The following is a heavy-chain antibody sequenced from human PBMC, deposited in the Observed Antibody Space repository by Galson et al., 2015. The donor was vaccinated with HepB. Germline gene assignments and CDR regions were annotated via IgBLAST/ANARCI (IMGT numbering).Heavy chain of an antibody. D-gene: IGHD2-2*01. CDR1: GGTFSSYA. CDR3: AREAGEVVPAAPYYYYYYMDV. CDR2: IIPILGIA. Sequence: SVKVSCKASGGTFSSYAISWVRQAPGQGLEWIGGIIPILGIANYAQKFQGRVTITADKSTSTAYMELSSLRSEDTAVYYCAREAGEVVPAAPYYYYYYMDVWGKGTTVTVSS. J-gene: IGHJ6*03. V-gene: IGHV1-69*10.